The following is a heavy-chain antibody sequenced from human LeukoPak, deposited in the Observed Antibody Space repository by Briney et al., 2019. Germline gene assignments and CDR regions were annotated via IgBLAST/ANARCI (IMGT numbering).Heavy chain of an antibody. CDR2: IYYSGST. Sequence: SETLSLTCTVSGGSVSSGSYYWSWIRQPPGKGLEWIGYIYYSGSTNYNPSLKSRVTISVDTSKNQFSLKLSSVTAADTAVYYCAVKVIAAAGADAFDIWGQGTMVTVSS. J-gene: IGHJ3*02. D-gene: IGHD6-13*01. V-gene: IGHV4-61*01. CDR3: AVKVIAAAGADAFDI. CDR1: GGSVSSGSYY.